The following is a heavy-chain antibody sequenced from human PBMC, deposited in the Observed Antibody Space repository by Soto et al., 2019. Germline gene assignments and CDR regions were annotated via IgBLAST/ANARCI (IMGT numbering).Heavy chain of an antibody. Sequence: ASVKVSCKASGFTFTSSAVQWVRQARGQRLEWIGWIVVGSGNTNYAQKFQERVTITRDMSTSTAYMELSSLRSEDTAVYYCAAVIRLGGLSSYTDYYYYGMDVWGQGTTVTVSS. CDR1: GFTFTSSA. CDR3: AAVIRLGGLSSYTDYYYYGMDV. J-gene: IGHJ6*02. CDR2: IVVGSGNT. D-gene: IGHD3-10*01. V-gene: IGHV1-58*01.